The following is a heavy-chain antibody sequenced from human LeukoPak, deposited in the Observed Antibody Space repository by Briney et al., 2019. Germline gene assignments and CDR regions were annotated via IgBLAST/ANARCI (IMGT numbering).Heavy chain of an antibody. CDR1: GFTVNSNY. Sequence: GGSLRLSCAASGFTVNSNYMTWVRQAPGKGLEWVSVIYSGGSTYYADSVKGRFTISRDNSKNTLYLQMNSLRAEDTAVYYCARGAIGPDYYYGMDVWGQGTTVTVSS. J-gene: IGHJ6*02. V-gene: IGHV3-53*01. CDR2: IYSGGST. D-gene: IGHD1-14*01. CDR3: ARGAIGPDYYYGMDV.